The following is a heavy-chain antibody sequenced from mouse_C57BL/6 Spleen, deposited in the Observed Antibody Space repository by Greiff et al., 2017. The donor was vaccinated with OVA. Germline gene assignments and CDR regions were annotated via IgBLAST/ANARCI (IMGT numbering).Heavy chain of an antibody. V-gene: IGHV1-55*01. CDR1: GYTFTSYW. Sequence: QVQLQQPGAELVKPGASVKMSCKASGYTFTSYWITWVKQRPGQGLEWIGDIYPGSGSTNYNEKFKSKATLTVDTSSSTAYMQLSSLTSEDSAVYYCARSEGWFYYDYDEGCDYWGQGTTLTVSS. CDR2: IYPGSGST. CDR3: ARSEGWFYYDYDEGCDY. D-gene: IGHD2-4*01. J-gene: IGHJ2*01.